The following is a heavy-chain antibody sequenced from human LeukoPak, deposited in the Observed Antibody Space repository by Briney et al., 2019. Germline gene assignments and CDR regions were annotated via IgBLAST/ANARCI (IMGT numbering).Heavy chain of an antibody. Sequence: GGSLRLSCAASGFTFSSYGMHWVRQAPGKGLVWVSRINSDGSSTSYADSVKGRFTISRDNAKNTLYLQMNSLRAEDTAVYYCTGDHTSGWDDYWGQGTLVTVSS. CDR1: GFTFSSYG. J-gene: IGHJ4*02. D-gene: IGHD6-19*01. CDR2: INSDGSST. CDR3: TGDHTSGWDDY. V-gene: IGHV3-74*01.